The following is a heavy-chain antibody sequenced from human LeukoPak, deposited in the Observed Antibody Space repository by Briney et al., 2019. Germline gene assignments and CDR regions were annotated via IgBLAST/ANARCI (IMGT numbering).Heavy chain of an antibody. CDR1: GGSISSYY. CDR2: IYYSGST. CDR3: ARVKVGAIGGFDY. Sequence: PSETLSLTCTVSGGSISSYYWSWIRQHPGKGLEWIGYIYYSGSTYYNPSLKSRVTISVDTSKNQFSLKLSSVTAADTAVYYCARVKVGAIGGFDYWGQGTLVTVSS. J-gene: IGHJ4*02. V-gene: IGHV4-59*06. D-gene: IGHD1-26*01.